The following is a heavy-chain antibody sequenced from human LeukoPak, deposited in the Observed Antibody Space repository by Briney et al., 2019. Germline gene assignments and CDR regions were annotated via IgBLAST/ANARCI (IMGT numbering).Heavy chain of an antibody. J-gene: IGHJ4*02. CDR1: GFTFSSYG. V-gene: IGHV3-30*18. Sequence: RGSLRLSCAASGFTFSSYGMHWVRQAPGKGLEWVAVISYDGSNKYYADSVKGRFTISRDNSKNTLYLQMNSLRAEDTAVYYCAKVPPSDYWGQGTLVTVSS. CDR2: ISYDGSNK. CDR3: AKVPPSDY.